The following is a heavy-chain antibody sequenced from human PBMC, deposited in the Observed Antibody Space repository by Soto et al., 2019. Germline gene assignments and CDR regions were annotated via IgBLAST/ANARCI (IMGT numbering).Heavy chain of an antibody. D-gene: IGHD6-13*01. CDR2: IIPILGIA. CDR3: ARAREGIAAAGLRRYYYYYMDV. J-gene: IGHJ6*03. V-gene: IGHV1-69*02. Sequence: SVKVSCKASGGTFSSYTISWVRQAPGQGLEWMGRIIPILGIANYAQKFQGRVTITADKSTSTAYMELSSLRSEDTAVYYCARAREGIAAAGLRRYYYYYMDVWGKGTTVTVSS. CDR1: GGTFSSYT.